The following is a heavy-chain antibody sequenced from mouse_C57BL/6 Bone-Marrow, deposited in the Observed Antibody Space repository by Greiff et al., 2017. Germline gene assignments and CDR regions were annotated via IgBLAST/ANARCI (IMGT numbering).Heavy chain of an antibody. Sequence: QDQLQQPGAELVRPGASVTLSCKASGYTFTDYEMHWVKQTPVHGLEWIGAIDPETGGTAYNQKFKGKAILTADKSSSTAYMELRSLTSEDSAVYYCTRGGYYGSSSYYAMDYWGQGTSVTVSS. CDR3: TRGGYYGSSSYYAMDY. J-gene: IGHJ4*01. CDR1: GYTFTDYE. CDR2: IDPETGGT. V-gene: IGHV1-15*01. D-gene: IGHD1-1*01.